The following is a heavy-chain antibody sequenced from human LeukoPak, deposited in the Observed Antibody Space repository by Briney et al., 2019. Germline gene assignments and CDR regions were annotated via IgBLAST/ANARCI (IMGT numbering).Heavy chain of an antibody. D-gene: IGHD5-24*01. J-gene: IGHJ4*02. CDR3: AMRRDGYNHLPDY. CDR1: GGTFSSYA. V-gene: IGHV1-69*05. CDR2: IIPIFGTA. Sequence: SVKVSCKASGGTFSSYAISWVRQAPGQGLEWMGGIIPIFGTANYAQKFQGRVTITTDESTSTAYMELSSLRSEDTAVYYCAMRRDGYNHLPDYWGQGTLVTVSS.